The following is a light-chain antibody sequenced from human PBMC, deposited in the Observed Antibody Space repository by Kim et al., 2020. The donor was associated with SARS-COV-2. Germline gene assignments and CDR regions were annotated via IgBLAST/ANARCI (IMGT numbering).Light chain of an antibody. J-gene: IGLJ2*01. CDR1: RLGDKY. CDR2: EDT. CDR3: QAWDSSTVV. Sequence: SYELTQPPSMSVSPGQTASISCSGDRLGDKYACWYQQKPGRSPLLVIYEDTKRPSGIPERFSGSNSGHTATLTISGTQAMDEADYYCQAWDSSTVVFGGGTQLTVL. V-gene: IGLV3-1*01.